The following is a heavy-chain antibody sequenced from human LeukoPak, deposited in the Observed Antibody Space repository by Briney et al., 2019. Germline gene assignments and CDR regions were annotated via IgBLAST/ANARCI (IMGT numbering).Heavy chain of an antibody. Sequence: SETLSLTCTVSGGSISSSSYYWGWIRQPPGKGLEWIGSIYYSGSTYYNPSLKSRVTISVDTSKNQFSLKLSSVTAADTAVYYCARDIVVVPAAISIYYYYGMDVWGQGTTVTVSS. CDR2: IYYSGST. V-gene: IGHV4-39*02. CDR1: GGSISSSSYY. J-gene: IGHJ6*02. CDR3: ARDIVVVPAAISIYYYYGMDV. D-gene: IGHD2-2*01.